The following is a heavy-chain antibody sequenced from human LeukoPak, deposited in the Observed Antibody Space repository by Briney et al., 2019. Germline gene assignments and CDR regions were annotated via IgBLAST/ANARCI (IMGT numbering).Heavy chain of an antibody. J-gene: IGHJ4*02. CDR1: GYSYTGYR. V-gene: IGHV1-18*01. D-gene: IGHD3-22*01. CDR3: VRPSYYDKSGYRLER. CDR2: ISGHNGKT. Sequence: GASVKESCKCTGYSYTGYRITWVRQPRGQGPAWMGRISGHNGKTDHAQKFEERVTLPTDTPTNKAYIALHSLTHNDAPVHYCVRPSYYDKSGYRLERWGEGALVSVSS.